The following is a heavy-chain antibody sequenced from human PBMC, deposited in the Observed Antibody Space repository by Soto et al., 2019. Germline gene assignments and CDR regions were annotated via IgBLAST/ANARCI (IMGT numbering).Heavy chain of an antibody. V-gene: IGHV1-8*01. CDR2: MNPNSGNT. Sequence: QVQLVQSGAEVKKPGASVKVSCKASGYTFTSYDINWVRQATGQGLEWMGWMNPNSGNTGYAQKLQGRVTMTRNTSISTAYMELRSLRSEDTAVYYCERDHRLRGDYRYWGQGTLVTVSS. CDR1: GYTFTSYD. J-gene: IGHJ4*02. CDR3: ERDHRLRGDYRY. D-gene: IGHD3-16*02.